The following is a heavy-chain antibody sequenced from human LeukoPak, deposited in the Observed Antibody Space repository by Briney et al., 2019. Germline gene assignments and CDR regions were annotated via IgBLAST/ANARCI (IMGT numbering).Heavy chain of an antibody. D-gene: IGHD3-9*01. CDR2: ISITGDT. CDR3: ARGADFTGYTLLDF. Sequence: GGSLRLSCAASGFTFSSYDMHWVRQVTGEGLEWVSAISITGDTYYPGSVKGRFTISRENAKNSLYLQMNSLRAGDTAVYYCARGADFTGYTLLDFWGQGTPVTVSS. V-gene: IGHV3-13*01. CDR1: GFTFSSYD. J-gene: IGHJ4*02.